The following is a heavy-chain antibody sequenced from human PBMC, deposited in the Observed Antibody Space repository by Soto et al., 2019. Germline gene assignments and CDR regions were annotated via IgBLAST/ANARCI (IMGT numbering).Heavy chain of an antibody. CDR3: AAASHIVVVVAATRANAFDI. D-gene: IGHD2-15*01. J-gene: IGHJ3*02. CDR1: GFTFTSSA. V-gene: IGHV1-58*01. Sequence: SLKVSCKASGFTFTSSAVQWVRQARGQRLEWIGWIVVGSGNTNYAQKFQERVTITRDMSTSTAYMELSSLRSEDTAVYYCAAASHIVVVVAATRANAFDIWGQGTMVTVSS. CDR2: IVVGSGNT.